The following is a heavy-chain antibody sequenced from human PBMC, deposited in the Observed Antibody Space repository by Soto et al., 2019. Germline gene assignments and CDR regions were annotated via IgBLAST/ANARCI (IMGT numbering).Heavy chain of an antibody. CDR3: ARSHSSSWSKQLSVDY. J-gene: IGHJ4*02. CDR2: ISAYNGNT. V-gene: IGHV1-18*01. Sequence: ASVKVSCKASGYTFTSYGISWVRQAPGQGLEWMGWISAYNGNTNYAQKLQGRVTMTTNTSTSTAYMELRSLRSDDTAVCYCARSHSSSWSKQLSVDYWGQGTLVTVSS. D-gene: IGHD6-13*01. CDR1: GYTFTSYG.